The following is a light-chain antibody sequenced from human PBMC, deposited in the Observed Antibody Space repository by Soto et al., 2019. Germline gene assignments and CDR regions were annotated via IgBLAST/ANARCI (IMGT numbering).Light chain of an antibody. CDR2: AAS. CDR1: QGISSY. J-gene: IGKJ4*01. V-gene: IGKV1-9*01. Sequence: IQLTQSPSSLSASVGDRVTITCRASQGISSYLGWYQQKPATAPNLLIYAASTLQSGVKSRFSGGGSGTDFTLTISSRQPEDFSTYYCQQVNVYPSTFGGGNKV. CDR3: QQVNVYPST.